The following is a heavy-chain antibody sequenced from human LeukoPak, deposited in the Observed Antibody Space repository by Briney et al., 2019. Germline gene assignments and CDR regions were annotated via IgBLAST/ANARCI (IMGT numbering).Heavy chain of an antibody. J-gene: IGHJ4*02. CDR3: ARLVGGSNYGLFDY. V-gene: IGHV5-51*01. Sequence: GESLKISCKGSGYTFTSYWIGWVRQMPGKGPEWMGITYPDDSDTRYSPSFHGQVTISADKSNSTAYLQWSSLKASDTAMYYCARLVGGSNYGLFDYWGQGTLVTVSS. CDR1: GYTFTSYW. D-gene: IGHD5-18*01. CDR2: TYPDDSDT.